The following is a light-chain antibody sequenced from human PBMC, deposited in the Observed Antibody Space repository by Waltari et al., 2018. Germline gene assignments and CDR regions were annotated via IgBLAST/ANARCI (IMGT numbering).Light chain of an antibody. CDR2: DAS. V-gene: IGKV3D-15*01. CDR3: QQYNHWQWT. J-gene: IGKJ1*01. CDR1: QTINNN. Sequence: VLTQSPATLSVSLGARATLSCRASQTINNNLAWYQLKPGQAPRLLIYDASTRATCIPASFSGSGSGTEFALTISGLQSQDFAIYYCQQYNHWQWTFGQGTRVDIK.